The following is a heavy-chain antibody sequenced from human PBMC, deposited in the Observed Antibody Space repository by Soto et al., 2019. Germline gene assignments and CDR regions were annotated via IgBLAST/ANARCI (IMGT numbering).Heavy chain of an antibody. Sequence: QVQLEQSAPEVKKPGASVKVSCTASGYTFTTYGISWVRQAPGQGLEWLGWINTHNGNTTYAQNLQGRVIMTADTSTSTAYMELRSLRSDDTAIYYCTREGSAPYYYYGMDAWGQGTTVTVSS. V-gene: IGHV1-18*01. CDR1: GYTFTTYG. D-gene: IGHD3-10*01. CDR3: TREGSAPYYYYGMDA. J-gene: IGHJ6*02. CDR2: INTHNGNT.